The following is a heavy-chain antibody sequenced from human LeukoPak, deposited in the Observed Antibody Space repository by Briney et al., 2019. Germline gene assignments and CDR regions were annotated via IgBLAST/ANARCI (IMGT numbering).Heavy chain of an antibody. CDR2: IYYSGST. Sequence: SETLSLTCTVSGASFSSSTYYWGWIRQPPGKGLEWIGSIYYSGSTYYNPSLKSRVTMSVDTSKNQFSLKLSSVTAADTAVYYCARHAGGIAAAGTRPFDYWGQGILVTVSS. CDR1: GASFSSSTYY. V-gene: IGHV4-39*01. D-gene: IGHD6-13*01. J-gene: IGHJ4*02. CDR3: ARHAGGIAAAGTRPFDY.